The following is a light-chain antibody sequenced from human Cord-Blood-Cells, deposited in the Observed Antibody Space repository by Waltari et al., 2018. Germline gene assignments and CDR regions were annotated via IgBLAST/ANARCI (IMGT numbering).Light chain of an antibody. V-gene: IGLV2-14*01. CDR3: SSYTSSSTLV. CDR2: DVS. Sequence: QSALTQPASVSGSPGQSITISCTGTSSDGGGYNYVSWYQQHPGKAPKPMIYDVSNRPSGVSNRFSGSKSGNTASLTISGLQAEDEADYYCSSYTSSSTLVFGTGTKVTVL. J-gene: IGLJ1*01. CDR1: SSDGGGYNY.